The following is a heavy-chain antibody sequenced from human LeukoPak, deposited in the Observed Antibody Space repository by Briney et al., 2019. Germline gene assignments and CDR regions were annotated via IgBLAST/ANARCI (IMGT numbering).Heavy chain of an antibody. CDR2: ISSGGSYI. J-gene: IGHJ6*02. Sequence: GGSLRLSCAASGFTFTTNSLKWVRRAPGKGLEWVSSISSGGSYIYYADSVKGRFTIFRDNAKNSLYLQMNSLRAEDTAVYYCARSRDNYYNAMDVWGQGTTVTVSS. CDR3: ARSRDNYYNAMDV. D-gene: IGHD2-15*01. CDR1: GFTFTTNS. V-gene: IGHV3-21*01.